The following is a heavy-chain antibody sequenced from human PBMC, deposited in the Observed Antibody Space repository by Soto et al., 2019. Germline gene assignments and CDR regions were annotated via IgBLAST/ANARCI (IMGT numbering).Heavy chain of an antibody. Sequence: EVQLVESGGGLVKPGGSLRLSCAASEFTFSSYRMSWVRQAPGRGLEWVSSISGSGSYLYYADSVKGRFTISRDNAKNSVYLQMNSLRAEDTAVYYCARDRSGDYVFDYWGQGTLVTVSS. J-gene: IGHJ4*02. CDR2: ISGSGSYL. V-gene: IGHV3-21*01. D-gene: IGHD4-17*01. CDR1: EFTFSSYR. CDR3: ARDRSGDYVFDY.